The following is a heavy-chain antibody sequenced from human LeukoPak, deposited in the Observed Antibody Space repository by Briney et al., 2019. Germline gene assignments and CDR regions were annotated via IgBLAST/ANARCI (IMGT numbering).Heavy chain of an antibody. V-gene: IGHV3-23*01. CDR2: ISCSGGST. Sequence: GGSLRLSCAASGFTFSSYAMSWVRQAPGKGLEWVSAISCSGGSTYYADSVKGRFTISRDNSKNTLYLQMNSLRAEDTAVYYCAKKETYYYDSSGYDYWGQGTLVTVSS. J-gene: IGHJ4*02. CDR3: AKKETYYYDSSGYDY. CDR1: GFTFSSYA. D-gene: IGHD3-22*01.